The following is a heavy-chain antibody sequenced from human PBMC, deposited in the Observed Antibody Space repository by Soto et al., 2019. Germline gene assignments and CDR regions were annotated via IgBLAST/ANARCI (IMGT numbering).Heavy chain of an antibody. V-gene: IGHV3-48*01. J-gene: IGHJ6*03. D-gene: IGHD7-27*01. Sequence: GGSLRLSCATSGFIVSDCAMNWVRQAPGKGLEWVSYISSSSSVIDYADSVKGRFTVSRDNARNSLYLQMNSLKAEDTAVYYCARDLSWGSNWYYYMDVWGKGTTVTVSS. CDR2: ISSSSSVI. CDR1: GFIVSDCA. CDR3: ARDLSWGSNWYYYMDV.